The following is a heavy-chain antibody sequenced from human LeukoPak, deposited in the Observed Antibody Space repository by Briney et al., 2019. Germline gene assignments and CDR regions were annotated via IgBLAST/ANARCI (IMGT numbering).Heavy chain of an antibody. V-gene: IGHV3-21*01. CDR1: GFTFSSYS. CDR2: ISSSSYI. CDR3: ARGMSSFDAFDI. Sequence: GGSLRLSCAASGFTFSSYSMNWVRQAPGKGLEWVSSISSSSYIYYADSVKGRFTISRDNAKNSLYLQMNSPRAEDTAVYYCARGMSSFDAFDIWGQGTMVTVSS. D-gene: IGHD6-13*01. J-gene: IGHJ3*02.